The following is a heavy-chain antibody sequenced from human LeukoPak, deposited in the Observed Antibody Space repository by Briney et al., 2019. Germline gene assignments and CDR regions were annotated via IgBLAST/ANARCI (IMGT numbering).Heavy chain of an antibody. CDR2: ISGSGGST. J-gene: IGHJ4*02. D-gene: IGHD3-10*01. CDR1: GFTFSSYA. V-gene: IGHV3-23*01. CDR3: AKVGLLWFGELDY. Sequence: GGSLRLSCAASGFTFSSYAMSWVRQAPGKGLEWVSAISGSGGSTYYADSVKGRFTISRDNSENTLYLQMNSLRAEDTAVYYCAKVGLLWFGELDYWGQGTLVTVSS.